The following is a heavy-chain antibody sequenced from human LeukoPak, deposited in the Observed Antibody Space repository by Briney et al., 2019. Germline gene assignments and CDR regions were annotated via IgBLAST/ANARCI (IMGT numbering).Heavy chain of an antibody. CDR3: ARSSTRYRSGGSCYSGVLGYFDY. CDR1: GFTFSTYN. Sequence: GGSLRLSCGASGFTFSTYNINWVRQAPGKGLEWVSYISSSRRTISYADSVKGRFTISRDNAKNSLYLQMNSLRAEDTAVYYCARSSTRYRSGGSCYSGVLGYFDYWGQGTLVTVSS. D-gene: IGHD2-15*01. J-gene: IGHJ4*02. CDR2: ISSSRRTI. V-gene: IGHV3-48*01.